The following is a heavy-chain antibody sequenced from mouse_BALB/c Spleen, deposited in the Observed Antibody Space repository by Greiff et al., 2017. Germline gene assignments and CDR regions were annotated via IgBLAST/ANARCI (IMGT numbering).Heavy chain of an antibody. CDR1: GYTFTSYY. J-gene: IGHJ3*01. Sequence: QVQLKQPGAELVKPGASVKLSCKASGYTFTSYYMYWVKQRPGQGLEWIGGINPSNGGTNFNEKFKSKATLTVDKSSSTAYMQLSSLTSEDSAVYYCTREGYYYGSSFFAYWGQGTLVTVSA. V-gene: IGHV1S81*02. CDR3: TREGYYYGSSFFAY. D-gene: IGHD1-1*01. CDR2: INPSNGGT.